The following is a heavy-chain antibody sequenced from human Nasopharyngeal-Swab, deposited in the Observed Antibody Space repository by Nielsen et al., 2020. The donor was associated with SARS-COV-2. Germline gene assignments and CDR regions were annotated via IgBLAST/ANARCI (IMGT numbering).Heavy chain of an antibody. CDR2: ISSSSSTI. D-gene: IGHD3-10*01. CDR1: GFTFSSYS. V-gene: IGHV3-48*04. CDR3: ARDYRTYYYGSGYYYYYGMDV. Sequence: GESLKISCAASGFTFSSYSMNWVRQAPGKGLEWVSYISSSSSTIYYADSVKGRFTISRDNAKNSLYLQMNSLRAEDTAVYYCARDYRTYYYGSGYYYYYGMDVWGQGTTVTVSS. J-gene: IGHJ6*02.